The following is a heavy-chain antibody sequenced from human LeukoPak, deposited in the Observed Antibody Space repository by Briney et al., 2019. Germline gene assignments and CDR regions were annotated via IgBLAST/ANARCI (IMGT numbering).Heavy chain of an antibody. J-gene: IGHJ5*01. V-gene: IGHV3-74*01. CDR3: ARRGTTGLDS. CDR1: GFTFNSYL. D-gene: IGHD2-2*01. Sequence: GGSLRLSCAASGFTFNSYLMHWVRQGPGKGLVWVSRIKTDGSSTTYADSVEGRFTISRDNARNMVYLQMNSLRAEDTAVYYCARRGTTGLDSWGQGTLVTVSS. CDR2: IKTDGSST.